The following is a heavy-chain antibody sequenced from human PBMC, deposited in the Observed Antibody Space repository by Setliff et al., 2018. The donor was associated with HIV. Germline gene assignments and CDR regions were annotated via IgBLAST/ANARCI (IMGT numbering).Heavy chain of an antibody. Sequence: GGSLRLSCAASGFTFSSYGMHWVRQAPGKGLEWVSLISYDGSKKYYADSVKGRFSISRDNPKNTLSLQMNSLKTEDTAVYYCARGRLLWSGSYYYYYMDVWGKGTTVTVSS. CDR2: ISYDGSKK. CDR1: GFTFSSYG. CDR3: ARGRLLWSGSYYYYYMDV. J-gene: IGHJ6*03. D-gene: IGHD3-10*01. V-gene: IGHV3-30*03.